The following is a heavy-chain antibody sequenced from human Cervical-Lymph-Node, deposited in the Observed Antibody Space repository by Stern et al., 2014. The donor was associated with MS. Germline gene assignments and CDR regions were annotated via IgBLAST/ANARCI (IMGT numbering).Heavy chain of an antibody. D-gene: IGHD2-15*01. V-gene: IGHV1-18*01. CDR3: ARGLLGSENAFDI. CDR1: GYTFTSYG. J-gene: IGHJ3*02. Sequence: VKLVESGAEVQKPGASVKVSCKASGYTFTSYGISWVRQAPGQGLERMGWISAYNCNTNHAQTRQGSVTITTDTSSCTAYMELRSLRSDDTSVYYCARGLLGSENAFDIWGQGTMVTVSS. CDR2: ISAYNCNT.